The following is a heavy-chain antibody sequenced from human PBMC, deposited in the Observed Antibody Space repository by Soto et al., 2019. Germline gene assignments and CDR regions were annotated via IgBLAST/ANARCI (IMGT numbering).Heavy chain of an antibody. CDR1: GYIFVNDG. CDR3: AMVDLYVTPTPQDV. D-gene: IGHD3-16*01. CDR2: ISPYTGNT. V-gene: IGHV1-18*01. Sequence: QVQLEQSGDEVKKPGASVKVSCKSSGYIFVNDGIARVRQAPGRGLEWLGWISPYTGNTYYATKVQGRLTLTTDTSTSTAFMDLGSLTSADTAVYYCAMVDLYVTPTPQDVWGQGTTVTVSS. J-gene: IGHJ6*02.